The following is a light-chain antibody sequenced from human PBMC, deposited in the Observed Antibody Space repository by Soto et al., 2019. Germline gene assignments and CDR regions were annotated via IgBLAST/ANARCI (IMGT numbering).Light chain of an antibody. CDR3: FSFTTDWTHV. V-gene: IGLV2-14*01. CDR1: SSDVGAYNY. Sequence: QSVLTQPASVSGYPGQSITISCTGTSSDVGAYNYVSWFQQHPGKAPTLIISEVSNRPSGVSNRFSGSKSGNAASLTISGLQAEDEADYFCFSFTTDWTHVFGTGTKVTVL. CDR2: EVS. J-gene: IGLJ1*01.